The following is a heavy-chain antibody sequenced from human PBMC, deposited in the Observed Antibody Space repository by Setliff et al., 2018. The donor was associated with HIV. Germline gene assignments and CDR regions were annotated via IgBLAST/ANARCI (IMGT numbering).Heavy chain of an antibody. D-gene: IGHD3-3*01. CDR2: ISSSGITS. CDR3: AKSVGRFPGRTSAEFDF. V-gene: IGHV3-23*01. J-gene: IGHJ4*02. Sequence: GSLRLSCAASGFTFSSCGMNWVRQAPGKGLEWVSSISSSGITSYSANSVKGRFTISRDNSKNTLYLQMNSLRAEDTAIYYCAKSVGRFPGRTSAEFDFWGQGALVTVSS. CDR1: GFTFSSCG.